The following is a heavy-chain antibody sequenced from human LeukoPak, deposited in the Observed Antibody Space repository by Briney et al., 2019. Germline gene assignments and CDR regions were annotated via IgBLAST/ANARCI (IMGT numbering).Heavy chain of an antibody. D-gene: IGHD3-3*01. Sequence: GGSLRLSCAASGFTFSSYAMSWVRQAPGKGLEWVSAISGSGGSTYYADSVKGRFTISRDNSKNTLYLQMNSLRAEDTAVYYCAKDGAYYDFWSGYPWFDPWGRGTLVTVSS. J-gene: IGHJ5*02. V-gene: IGHV3-23*01. CDR3: AKDGAYYDFWSGYPWFDP. CDR2: ISGSGGST. CDR1: GFTFSSYA.